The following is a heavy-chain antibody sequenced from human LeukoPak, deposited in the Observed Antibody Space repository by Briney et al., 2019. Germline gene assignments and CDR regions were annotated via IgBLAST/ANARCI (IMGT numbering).Heavy chain of an antibody. V-gene: IGHV3-23*01. D-gene: IGHD3-22*01. CDR3: ARGIRPNTYYYDSSGYGRPHFDY. CDR1: GFSFNNFG. Sequence: GGSLRLSCVASGFSFNNFGMTWVRQAPGRGLEWVSSISGTGGCTHYADSVKGRFTISRDNSKNTLYLQMNSLRAGDTAVYYCARGIRPNTYYYDSSGYGRPHFDYWGQGTLVTVSS. CDR2: ISGTGGCT. J-gene: IGHJ4*02.